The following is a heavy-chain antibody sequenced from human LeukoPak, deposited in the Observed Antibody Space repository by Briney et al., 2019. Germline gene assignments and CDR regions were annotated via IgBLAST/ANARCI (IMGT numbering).Heavy chain of an antibody. J-gene: IGHJ4*02. D-gene: IGHD3-22*01. V-gene: IGHV3-23*01. CDR2: ISGSGDII. Sequence: GGSLRLSCAASGFTFSTCAMSWVRQAPGKGLEWVSGISGSGDIIYYSDSVKGRFTISRDNSKNTLFLQMNSLRAEDSALYYCAKDPTDFDSSGQTYFDYWGQGTLVTVSS. CDR3: AKDPTDFDSSGQTYFDY. CDR1: GFTFSTCA.